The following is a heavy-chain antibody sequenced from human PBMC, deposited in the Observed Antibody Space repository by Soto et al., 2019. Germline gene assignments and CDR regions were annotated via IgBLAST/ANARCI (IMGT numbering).Heavy chain of an antibody. CDR1: GYTFTSYD. D-gene: IGHD3-10*01. CDR3: ARVTGWFGEEGFDY. J-gene: IGHJ4*02. CDR2: MNPNSGNT. V-gene: IGHV1-8*01. Sequence: QVQLVQSGAEVKKPGASVKVSCKASGYTFTSYDINWVRQATGQGLEWMGWMNPNSGNTGYAQKFQGRDTTTRNTSISTAYMELGSLRSEDTAVYYCARVTGWFGEEGFDYWGQGTLVTVSS.